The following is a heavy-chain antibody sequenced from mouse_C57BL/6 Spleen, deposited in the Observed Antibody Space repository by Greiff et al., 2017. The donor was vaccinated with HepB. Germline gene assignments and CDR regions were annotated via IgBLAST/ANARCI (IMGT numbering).Heavy chain of an antibody. J-gene: IGHJ2*01. CDR1: GYTFTSYW. CDR3: ASVTTVVAQYYFDY. CDR2: IHPHSGST. V-gene: IGHV1-64*01. Sequence: QVQLQQSGAELVKPGASVKLSCKASGYTFTSYWMHWVKQRPGQGLEWIGMIHPHSGSTNYNEKFKSKATLTVDKASSTAYMQLSSLTSEDSAVYYCASVTTVVAQYYFDYWGQGTTLTVSS. D-gene: IGHD1-1*01.